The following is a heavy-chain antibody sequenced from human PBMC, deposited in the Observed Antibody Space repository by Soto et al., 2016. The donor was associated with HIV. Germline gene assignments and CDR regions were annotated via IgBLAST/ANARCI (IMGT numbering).Heavy chain of an antibody. D-gene: IGHD4-17*01. J-gene: IGHJ4*02. CDR1: GYTFTGYY. Sequence: QVQLVQSGAGVKKPGASVKVSCKTSGYTFTGYYLHWVRQAPGQGLEWMGWINPNSGGTNYAQKFQGRVTMTRDTSISTAYLELSRLISDDTAVYYCARPNRYGGNSVDYWGQGTLVTVSS. CDR2: INPNSGGT. V-gene: IGHV1-2*02. CDR3: ARPNRYGGNSVDY.